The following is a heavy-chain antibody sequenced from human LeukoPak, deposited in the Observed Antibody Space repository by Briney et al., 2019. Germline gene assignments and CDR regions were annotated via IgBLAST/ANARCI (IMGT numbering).Heavy chain of an antibody. D-gene: IGHD4/OR15-4a*01. Sequence: GGSLRLSCAASGFTISSSYMSWVRQVPGKGLEWVSCIYGADTIYYADFVKDRFTISRDSNRNILYLQMNSLRADDTAVYYCARGARGAYFDYWGQGTLVTGSS. V-gene: IGHV3-66*01. CDR2: IYGADTI. CDR3: ARGARGAYFDY. CDR1: GFTISSSY. J-gene: IGHJ4*02.